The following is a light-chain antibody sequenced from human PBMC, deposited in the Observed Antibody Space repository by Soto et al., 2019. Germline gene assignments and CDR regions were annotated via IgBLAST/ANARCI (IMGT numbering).Light chain of an antibody. CDR3: QSYDSSLSGWV. CDR1: SSNIGAGYD. CDR2: GNS. J-gene: IGLJ3*02. Sequence: QSVVTQPPSVAGAPGQRVTISFTWSSSNIGAGYDVHWYQQLPGTAPKLLIYGNSNRPSGVPDRFSGSKSGTSASLAITGLQAEDEADYYCQSYDSSLSGWVFGGGTELTVL. V-gene: IGLV1-40*01.